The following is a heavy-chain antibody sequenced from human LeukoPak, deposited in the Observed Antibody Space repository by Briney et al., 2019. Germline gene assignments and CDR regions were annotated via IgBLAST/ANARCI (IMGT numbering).Heavy chain of an antibody. CDR3: ARGRATMVRGAIRY. CDR1: GGSFSGYY. D-gene: IGHD3-10*01. J-gene: IGHJ4*02. Sequence: SETLSLTCAVYGGSFSGYYWSWIRQPPGKGLEWIGEINHSGSTNYNPSLKSRVTISVDTSKNQFSLKLSSVTAADTAVYYCARGRATMVRGAIRYWGQGTLVTVSS. V-gene: IGHV4-34*01. CDR2: INHSGST.